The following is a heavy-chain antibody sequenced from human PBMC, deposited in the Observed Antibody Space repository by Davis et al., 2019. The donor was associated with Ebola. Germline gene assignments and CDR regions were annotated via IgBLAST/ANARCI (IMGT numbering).Heavy chain of an antibody. CDR3: ARAQFPTTSDH. Sequence: ASVKVSCKASGYTFTNYGITWVRQAPGQGLAWMGWINPHNGNTNYAQNVQGRVTMTTDTSTTTAYMEVGSLRSDDAAVYYCARAQFPTTSDHWGQGTLVTVSS. CDR2: INPHNGNT. V-gene: IGHV1-18*04. D-gene: IGHD1-1*01. J-gene: IGHJ4*02. CDR1: GYTFTNYG.